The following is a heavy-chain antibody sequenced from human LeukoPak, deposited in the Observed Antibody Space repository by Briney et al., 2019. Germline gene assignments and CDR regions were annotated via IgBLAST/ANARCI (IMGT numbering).Heavy chain of an antibody. J-gene: IGHJ4*02. CDR2: ISSSGSTI. CDR3: ARDTGSSTSWGHFDY. D-gene: IGHD2-2*01. Sequence: GGSLRLSCAASGFTFSDYYMSWIRQAPGKGLEGVSYISSSGSTIYYADSVKGRFTISRDNAKNSLYLQMNSLRAEDTAVYYCARDTGSSTSWGHFDYWGQGTLVTVSS. V-gene: IGHV3-11*01. CDR1: GFTFSDYY.